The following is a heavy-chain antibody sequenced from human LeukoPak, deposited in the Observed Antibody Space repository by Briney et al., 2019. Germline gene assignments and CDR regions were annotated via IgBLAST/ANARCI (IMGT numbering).Heavy chain of an antibody. J-gene: IGHJ4*02. CDR3: ASGLRYFDWLLFDY. V-gene: IGHV1-2*02. D-gene: IGHD3-9*01. CDR1: GYTFTDYN. Sequence: GASVKVSCKASGYTFTDYNMHWVRQAPGQGLEWMGWINPNSGGTNYAQKFQGRVTMTRDTSISTAYMELSRLRSDDTAVYYCASGLRYFDWLLFDYWGQGTLVTVSS. CDR2: INPNSGGT.